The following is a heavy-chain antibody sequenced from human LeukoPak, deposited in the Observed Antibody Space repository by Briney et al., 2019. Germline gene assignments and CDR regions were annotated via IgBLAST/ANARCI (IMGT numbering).Heavy chain of an antibody. Sequence: GGSLRLSCAASGFTFSSYAMTWVRRAPGKGLEWVSVISVSGGSTYYADSLKGRFTISRDNSKNTLYLQMNSLRAEDTAVYYCAKSNYGGKIFDYWGQGTLVTVSS. J-gene: IGHJ4*02. D-gene: IGHD4-23*01. V-gene: IGHV3-23*01. CDR3: AKSNYGGKIFDY. CDR1: GFTFSSYA. CDR2: ISVSGGST.